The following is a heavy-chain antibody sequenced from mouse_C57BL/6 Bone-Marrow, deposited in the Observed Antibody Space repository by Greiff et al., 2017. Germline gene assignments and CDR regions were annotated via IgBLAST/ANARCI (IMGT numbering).Heavy chain of an antibody. CDR2: INPSTGGT. Sequence: VQLQQSGPELVKPGASVKISCQASGYSFTGYYMNWVKQSPEKSLEWIGEINPSTGGTTYNQKFKAKATLTVDKSSSTAYMQLKSLTSEDSAVYYCASGLPYAMDYWGQGTSVTVSS. J-gene: IGHJ4*01. CDR1: GYSFTGYY. CDR3: ASGLPYAMDY. V-gene: IGHV1-42*01. D-gene: IGHD5-5*01.